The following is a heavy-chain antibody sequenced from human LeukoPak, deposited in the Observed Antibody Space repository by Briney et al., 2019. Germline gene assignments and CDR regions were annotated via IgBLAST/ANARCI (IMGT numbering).Heavy chain of an antibody. J-gene: IGHJ3*02. V-gene: IGHV4-61*01. CDR2: IYYSGST. CDR3: ARDKDAFDI. Sequence: SETLSLTCTVSGGSVSSGSYYWNWIRQPPGKGLEWIGYIYYSGSTNYNLSLKSRVTISVVTSKNQFSLKLSSVTAADTAVYYCARDKDAFDIWGQGTMVTVSS. CDR1: GGSVSSGSYY.